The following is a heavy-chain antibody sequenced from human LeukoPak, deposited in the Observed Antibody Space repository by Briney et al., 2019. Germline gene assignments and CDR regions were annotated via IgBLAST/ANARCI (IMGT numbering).Heavy chain of an antibody. D-gene: IGHD3-22*01. Sequence: AASVKVSCKASGYTYTGYFMHWVRQAPGQGLEWMGWINPNSGGTNYAQKFQGRVTMTRDTSISTAYMELSRLRSDDTAVYYCARGEDYYDSSGYWGQGTLVTVSS. CDR2: INPNSGGT. J-gene: IGHJ4*02. CDR3: ARGEDYYDSSGY. V-gene: IGHV1-2*02. CDR1: GYTYTGYF.